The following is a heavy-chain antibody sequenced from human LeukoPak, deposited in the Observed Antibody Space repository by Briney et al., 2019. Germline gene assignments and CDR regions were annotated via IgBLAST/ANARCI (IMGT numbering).Heavy chain of an antibody. Sequence: GGSLRLSCAASGFTFSSYWMTWIRQTPGKGLEWVANIKHDGSEDYFVDSVKGRFTISRDNAENSLHLQMSSLRAEDTAVYYCARSANYGGHAFFDYWGQGILVIVSS. CDR2: IKHDGSED. V-gene: IGHV3-7*01. CDR3: ARSANYGGHAFFDY. D-gene: IGHD4/OR15-4a*01. J-gene: IGHJ4*02. CDR1: GFTFSSYW.